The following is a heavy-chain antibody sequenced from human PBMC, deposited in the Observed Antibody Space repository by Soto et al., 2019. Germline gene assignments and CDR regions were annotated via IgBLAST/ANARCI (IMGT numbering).Heavy chain of an antibody. CDR3: SREMTSRGMAV. Sequence: QVQLVQSGAEVKKPGASVKVSCKASGYTFTSYDINWVRQATGQGLEWMGWMNPNSGNTGYAQKFQGRVTMTRNTSITTAYTELSRLRSEGAAVCYCSREMTSRGMAVWGQGTTVTV. CDR1: GYTFTSYD. J-gene: IGHJ6*02. V-gene: IGHV1-8*01. CDR2: MNPNSGNT.